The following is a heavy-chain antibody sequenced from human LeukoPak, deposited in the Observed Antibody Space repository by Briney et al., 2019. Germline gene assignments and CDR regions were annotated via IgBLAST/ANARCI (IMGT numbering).Heavy chain of an antibody. CDR1: GGSLSSYY. CDR3: ARHRIIVPATGPFDI. CDR2: IYSSGTT. D-gene: IGHD1-26*01. Sequence: SETLSLTCTVSGGSLSSYYWSWIRQPPGKGLEWIGLIYSSGTTTYNPSLTSRVTISVDTSKSQFSLKLTSVTAADTAVYYCARHRIIVPATGPFDIWGQGARVIVSS. V-gene: IGHV4-59*08. J-gene: IGHJ3*02.